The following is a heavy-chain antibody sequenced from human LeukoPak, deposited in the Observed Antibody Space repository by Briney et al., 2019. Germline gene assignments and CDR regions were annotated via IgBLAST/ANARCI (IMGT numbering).Heavy chain of an antibody. D-gene: IGHD6-19*01. CDR2: IYDSGST. CDR3: ARSRNGWSQFDH. J-gene: IGHJ4*02. Sequence: PSETLSLTCTVSGDSISTYYWSWIRQPPGKGLEWIGYIYDSGSTNYNPSLKSRVTISVDTSKNQFSLNLNSVTAADTAFYYCARSRNGWSQFDHWGQGTLVTVSS. CDR1: GDSISTYY. V-gene: IGHV4-59*08.